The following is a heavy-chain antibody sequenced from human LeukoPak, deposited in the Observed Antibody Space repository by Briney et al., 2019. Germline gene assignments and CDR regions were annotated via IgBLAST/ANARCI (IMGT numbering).Heavy chain of an antibody. V-gene: IGHV4-59*01. CDR3: AGTITYYYDSGSYGFDY. D-gene: IGHD3-10*01. CDR1: GGSITSYY. Sequence: SETLSLTCTVSGGSITSYYWSWIRQPPGTGLEWIGYIYYSGSTNYNPSLKSRVTMSVDTSKNQFSLKLSSATAADTAVYYCAGTITYYYDSGSYGFDYWGQGTLVTVSS. J-gene: IGHJ4*02. CDR2: IYYSGST.